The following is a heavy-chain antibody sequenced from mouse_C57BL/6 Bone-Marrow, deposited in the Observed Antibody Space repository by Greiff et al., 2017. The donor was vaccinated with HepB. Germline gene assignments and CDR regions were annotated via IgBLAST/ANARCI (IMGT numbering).Heavy chain of an antibody. CDR2: IDPNSGGT. J-gene: IGHJ2*01. CDR3: AREGIYYRLRGYFDY. D-gene: IGHD2-14*01. CDR1: GYTFTSYW. Sequence: QVQLQQPGAELVKPGASVKLSCKASGYTFTSYWMHWVKQRPGRGLEWIGRIDPNSGGTKYNEKFKSKATLTVDKPSSTAYTQLSSLTSEDSAVYYCAREGIYYRLRGYFDYWGQGTTLTVSS. V-gene: IGHV1-72*01.